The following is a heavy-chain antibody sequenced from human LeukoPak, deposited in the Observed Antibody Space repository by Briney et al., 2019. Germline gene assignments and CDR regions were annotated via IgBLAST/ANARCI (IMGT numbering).Heavy chain of an antibody. D-gene: IGHD6-13*01. V-gene: IGHV4-38-2*02. CDR3: AGQQQLVRNYYYYMDV. J-gene: IGHJ6*03. Sequence: KPSETLSLTCTVSGYSITNAYYWGWIRPPPGKGLEWIGSIYHSGSTYYNPSLKSRVTISVDTSKNQFSLKLSSVTAADTAVYYCAGQQQLVRNYYYYMDVWGKGTTVTVSS. CDR2: IYHSGST. CDR1: GYSITNAYY.